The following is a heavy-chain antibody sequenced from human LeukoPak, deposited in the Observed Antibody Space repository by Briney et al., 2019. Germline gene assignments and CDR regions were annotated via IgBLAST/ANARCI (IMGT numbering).Heavy chain of an antibody. CDR1: TGSFSYHY. CDR2: IYYSGST. J-gene: IGHJ4*02. Sequence: SETLSLTCTVSTGSFSYHYWSWIRQPPGKGLEWIGYIYYSGSTNYNPSLKSRVTISVDTSKNQFSLKLSSVTAADTAVYYCARGYCSGGSCHFDYWGQGTLVTVSS. CDR3: ARGYCSGGSCHFDY. D-gene: IGHD2-15*01. V-gene: IGHV4-59*11.